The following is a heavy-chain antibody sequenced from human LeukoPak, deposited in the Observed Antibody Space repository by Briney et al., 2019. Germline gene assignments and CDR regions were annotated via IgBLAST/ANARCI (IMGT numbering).Heavy chain of an antibody. V-gene: IGHV3-48*04. D-gene: IGHD3-10*01. Sequence: GGSLRLSCAASGFTFSSYSMNWVRQAPGEGLEWISYISISSSIIYYADSVKGRFTISRDNAKNSLYLQMNSLRAEDTAVYYCARTSMVRGVIASSYWGQGTLVTVSS. CDR1: GFTFSSYS. CDR3: ARTSMVRGVIASSY. J-gene: IGHJ4*02. CDR2: ISISSSII.